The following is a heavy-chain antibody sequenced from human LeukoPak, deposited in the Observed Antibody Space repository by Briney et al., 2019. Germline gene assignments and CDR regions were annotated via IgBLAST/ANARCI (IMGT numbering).Heavy chain of an antibody. D-gene: IGHD3-22*01. CDR1: GYTFTGYY. V-gene: IGHV1-2*06. Sequence: ASVKVSCKASGYTFTGYYIHWVRQAPGQGLEWMGRINPNNGGTNYAQKFQGRVTMTRDMSMSTAYMELSRLRSVDTAVYYCAGEDNSSGYRPFDIWGQGAMVTVPS. CDR2: INPNNGGT. CDR3: AGEDNSSGYRPFDI. J-gene: IGHJ3*02.